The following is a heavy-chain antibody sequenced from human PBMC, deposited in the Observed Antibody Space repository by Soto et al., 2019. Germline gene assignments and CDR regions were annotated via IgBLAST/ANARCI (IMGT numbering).Heavy chain of an antibody. D-gene: IGHD6-19*01. V-gene: IGHV4-34*01. J-gene: IGHJ5*02. Sequence: SETLSLTCAVYGGSFSGYYWSWIRQPPGKGLEWIGEINHSGSTNYNPSLKSRVTISVDTSKNQFSLNLRSVAAADTAVYYCARDHSSGYYLNWFDPWGQGTLVTVSS. CDR3: ARDHSSGYYLNWFDP. CDR1: GGSFSGYY. CDR2: INHSGST.